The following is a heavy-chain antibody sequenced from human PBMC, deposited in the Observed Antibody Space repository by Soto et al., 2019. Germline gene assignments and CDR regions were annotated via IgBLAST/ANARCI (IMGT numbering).Heavy chain of an antibody. V-gene: IGHV1-69*13. J-gene: IGHJ6*02. CDR3: ARDHWVSASNESYYYYYGMDV. CDR1: GGTFSSYA. CDR2: IIPIFGTA. D-gene: IGHD1-1*01. Sequence: EASVKVSCKASGGTFSSYAISWVRQAPGQGLEWMGGIIPIFGTANYAQKFQGRVTITADESTSTAYMELSSLRSEDTAVYYCARDHWVSASNESYYYYYGMDVWGQGTTVTVSS.